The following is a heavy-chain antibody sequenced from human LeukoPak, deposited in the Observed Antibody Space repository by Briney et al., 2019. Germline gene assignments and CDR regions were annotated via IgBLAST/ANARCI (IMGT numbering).Heavy chain of an antibody. D-gene: IGHD3-22*01. V-gene: IGHV4-4*02. CDR1: GGSISSSNW. Sequence: SSETLSLTCAVSGGSISSSNWWSWVRQPPGKGLEWIGEIYHSGSTNYNPSLKSRVTISVDTSKNQFSLKLSSVTAADTAVYYCARDYYDSSGYYSSDAFDIWGQGTMVTVSS. CDR2: IYHSGST. J-gene: IGHJ3*02. CDR3: ARDYYDSSGYYSSDAFDI.